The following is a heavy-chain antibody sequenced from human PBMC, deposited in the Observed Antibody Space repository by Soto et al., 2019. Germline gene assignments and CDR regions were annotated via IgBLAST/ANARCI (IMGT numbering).Heavy chain of an antibody. CDR1: GFTFSSYW. V-gene: IGHV3-74*01. J-gene: IGHJ4*02. CDR2: INSDGSST. CDR3: ARVPVRAVAGTVPDY. Sequence: GGSLRLSCAASGFTFSSYWMHWVRQAPGKGLVWVSRINSDGSSTSYADSVKGRFTISRDNAKNTLYLQMNSLRAEDTAVYYCARVPVRAVAGTVPDYWGQGTLVTVSS. D-gene: IGHD6-19*01.